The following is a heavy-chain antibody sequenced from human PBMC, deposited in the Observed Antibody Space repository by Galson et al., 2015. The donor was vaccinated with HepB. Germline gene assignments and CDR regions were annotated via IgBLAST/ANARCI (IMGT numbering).Heavy chain of an antibody. Sequence: SVKVSCKASNYTFNKYGFIWVRQAPGQGLEWMAWITASNGATNHAQKFRGRVSVTTDTSTSIAYMELRSLRSDDTAVYYCARGAGYCSSMNCYRGYFDYWGQGTLVTVSS. CDR1: NYTFNKYG. J-gene: IGHJ4*02. D-gene: IGHD2-2*03. V-gene: IGHV1-18*01. CDR3: ARGAGYCSSMNCYRGYFDY. CDR2: ITASNGAT.